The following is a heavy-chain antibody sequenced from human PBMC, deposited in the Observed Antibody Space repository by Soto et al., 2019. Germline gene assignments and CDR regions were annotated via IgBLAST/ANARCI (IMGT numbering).Heavy chain of an antibody. CDR3: AGVDVMFGFDP. D-gene: IGHD3-10*02. Sequence: NPSETLSLTCTVSGGSISSYYWSWIRQPPGKGLEWIGYIYYSGSTNYNPSLKSRVTISVDTSKNQFSLKLSSVTAADTAVYYCAGVDVMFGFDPWGQGTLVTVSS. CDR1: GGSISSYY. CDR2: IYYSGST. V-gene: IGHV4-59*01. J-gene: IGHJ5*02.